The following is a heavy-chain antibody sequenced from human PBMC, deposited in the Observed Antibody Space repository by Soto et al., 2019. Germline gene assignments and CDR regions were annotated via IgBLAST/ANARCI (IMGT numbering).Heavy chain of an antibody. CDR3: VQTYYDSSGYSYYYYGMDV. Sequence: GGSLRLSCAASGFTFSSYGMHWVRQAPGKGLEWVAVIWYDGSNKYYADSVKGRFTISRDNSKNTLYLQMNSLRSEDTAVYYCVQTYYDSSGYSYYYYGMDVWGQGTTVTVSS. CDR1: GFTFSSYG. V-gene: IGHV3-33*01. CDR2: IWYDGSNK. J-gene: IGHJ6*02. D-gene: IGHD3-22*01.